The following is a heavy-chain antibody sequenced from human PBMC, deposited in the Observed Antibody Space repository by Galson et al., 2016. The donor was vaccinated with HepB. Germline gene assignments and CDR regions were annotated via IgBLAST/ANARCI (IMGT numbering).Heavy chain of an antibody. CDR2: IYWDDDS. J-gene: IGHJ4*02. D-gene: IGHD3-10*01. CDR3: SHSRYYVSGSLDY. V-gene: IGHV2-5*02. Sequence: PALVKPTQTLTLTCTFSGFSLRTSGVGVGWIRQPPGQGLEWLGIIYWDDDSRSSSSLKSRLTITKDTSKNQVVLTLTNVGPVDTATYYCSHSRYYVSGSLDYWGQGTLVTVSS. CDR1: GFSLRTSGVG.